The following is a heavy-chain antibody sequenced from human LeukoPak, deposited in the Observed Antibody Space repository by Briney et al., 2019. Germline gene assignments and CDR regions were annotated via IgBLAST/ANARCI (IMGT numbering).Heavy chain of an antibody. CDR1: GFTFSSNY. D-gene: IGHD5-18*01. Sequence: PGGSLRLSCAASGFTFSSNYMSGVRQAPGKGLEGVSVIYSGGSTYYADSVKGRFTISRDNSKNTLYLQMNSLRAEDTAVYYCARENSYGWFDPWGQGTLVTVSS. CDR2: IYSGGST. V-gene: IGHV3-66*02. CDR3: ARENSYGWFDP. J-gene: IGHJ5*02.